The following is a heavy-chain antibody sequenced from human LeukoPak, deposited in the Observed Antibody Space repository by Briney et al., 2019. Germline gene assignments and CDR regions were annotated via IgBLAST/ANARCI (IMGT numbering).Heavy chain of an antibody. J-gene: IGHJ5*02. Sequence: SETLSLTCTVSGGSISSYYWSRIRQPPGKGLEWIGYIYYSGSTNYNPSLKSRVTISVDTSKNQFSLKLSSVTAADTAVYYCARETGLYCSGGSCYSLGWFDPWGQGTLVTVSS. V-gene: IGHV4-59*01. D-gene: IGHD2-15*01. CDR1: GGSISSYY. CDR3: ARETGLYCSGGSCYSLGWFDP. CDR2: IYYSGST.